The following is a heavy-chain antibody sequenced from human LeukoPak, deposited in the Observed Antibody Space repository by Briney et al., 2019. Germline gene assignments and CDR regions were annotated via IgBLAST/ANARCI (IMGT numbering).Heavy chain of an antibody. CDR3: ARAHERTYVGFDI. Sequence: SETLSLTCTVSGGSISRYYWSWIRQPPGKGLEWIGYIYTSGSTNYNPSLKSRVTISVDTSKNQFSLKLSSVTAADTAVYYWARAHERTYVGFDIWGQGTMVTVSS. CDR1: GGSISRYY. CDR2: IYTSGST. V-gene: IGHV4-4*09. D-gene: IGHD2-8*01. J-gene: IGHJ3*02.